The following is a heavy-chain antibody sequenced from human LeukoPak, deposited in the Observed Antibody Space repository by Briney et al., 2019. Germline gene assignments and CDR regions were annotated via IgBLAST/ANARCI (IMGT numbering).Heavy chain of an antibody. CDR1: GGSISSSSYY. V-gene: IGHV4-39*01. CDR2: IYYSGST. Sequence: IPSETLSLTCTVSGGSISSSSYYWGWIRQPPGKGLEWIGSIYYSGSTYYNPSLKSRVTISVDTSKNQFSLKLSSVTAADTAVYYCARVKVEVEYSSLYYYYGMDVWGQGTTVTVSS. CDR3: ARVKVEVEYSSLYYYYGMDV. D-gene: IGHD6-6*01. J-gene: IGHJ6*02.